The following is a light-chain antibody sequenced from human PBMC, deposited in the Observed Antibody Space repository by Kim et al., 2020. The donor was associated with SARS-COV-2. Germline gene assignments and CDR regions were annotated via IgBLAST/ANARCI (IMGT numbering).Light chain of an antibody. J-gene: IGKJ2*01. V-gene: IGKV1-8*01. CDR2: AAS. CDR3: QQYYSYPYT. CDR1: QGISSY. Sequence: AIRMTQSPSSFSASTGDRVTITCRASQGISSYLAWYQQKPGKAPKLLIYAASTLQSGVPSRFSGSGSGTDFTLTISCLQSEDFATYYCQQYYSYPYTFGQRPSWRS.